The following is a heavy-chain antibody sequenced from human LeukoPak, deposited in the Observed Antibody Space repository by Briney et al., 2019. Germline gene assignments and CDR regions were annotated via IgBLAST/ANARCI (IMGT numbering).Heavy chain of an antibody. Sequence: SETLSLTCTVSGGSISSYYWIWIRQPPGKGLEWFGYIYYSGSTNYNPSLKSRVTISVDTSKNQFSLKLSSVTAADTAVYYCARHVGYCSGGSCSYFDYWGQGTLVTVSS. CDR3: ARHVGYCSGGSCSYFDY. J-gene: IGHJ4*02. V-gene: IGHV4-59*08. CDR2: IYYSGST. CDR1: GGSISSYY. D-gene: IGHD2-15*01.